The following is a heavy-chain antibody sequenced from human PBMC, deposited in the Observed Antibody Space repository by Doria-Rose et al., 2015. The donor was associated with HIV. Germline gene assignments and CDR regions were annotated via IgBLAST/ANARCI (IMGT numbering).Heavy chain of an antibody. CDR1: GVSHSSPGMG. CDR2: IISDDER. CDR3: ARIKSSRWYHKYYFDF. Sequence: SGPVLVKPTETLTLTCTVSGVSHSSPGMGVSWIRQPPGKALEWLANIISDDERSYKTSLKSRLTISRDTSKSQVVITMADMDPVDTATYYCARIKSSRWYHKYYFDFWGQGTLVIVSA. V-gene: IGHV2-26*01. J-gene: IGHJ4*02. D-gene: IGHD6-13*01.